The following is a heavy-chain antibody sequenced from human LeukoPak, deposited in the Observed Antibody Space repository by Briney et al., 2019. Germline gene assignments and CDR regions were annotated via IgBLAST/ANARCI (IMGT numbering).Heavy chain of an antibody. D-gene: IGHD2-21*02. J-gene: IGHJ3*02. Sequence: GGSLRLSCAASGFTFSSYEMNWVRQAPGKGLEWVSSISSSSSYIYYADSVKGRFTISRDNAKNSLYLQMNSLRAEDTAVYYCARDCGGDCPYAFDIWGQGTMVTVSS. V-gene: IGHV3-21*01. CDR1: GFTFSSYE. CDR3: ARDCGGDCPYAFDI. CDR2: ISSSSSYI.